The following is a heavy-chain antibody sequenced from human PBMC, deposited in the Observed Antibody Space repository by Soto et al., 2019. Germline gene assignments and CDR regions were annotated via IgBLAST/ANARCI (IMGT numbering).Heavy chain of an antibody. CDR1: GYSFTSYW. J-gene: IGHJ5*02. Sequence: PGESLKISCKGSGYSFTSYWIDWVRQMPGKGLEWMGIIYPGDSDTRYSPSFQGPVTISADKSISTAYLQWSSLKASDTAMYYCARLAPVLTTVSHLNWFDPWGQGTLVTVSS. V-gene: IGHV5-51*01. CDR2: IYPGDSDT. D-gene: IGHD4-17*01. CDR3: ARLAPVLTTVSHLNWFDP.